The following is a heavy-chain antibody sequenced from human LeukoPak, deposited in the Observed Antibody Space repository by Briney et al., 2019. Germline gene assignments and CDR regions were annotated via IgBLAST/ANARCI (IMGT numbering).Heavy chain of an antibody. D-gene: IGHD3-16*02. CDR3: ARDWSFGGVIVDLNYFDY. CDR2: ISSSSSYI. J-gene: IGHJ4*02. V-gene: IGHV3-21*01. CDR1: GFTFSSYS. Sequence: GGSLRLSCAASGFTFSSYSMSWVRQAPGKGLEWVSSISSSSSYIYYADSVKGRFTISRDNAKNSLYLQMNSLRAEDTAMYYCARDWSFGGVIVDLNYFDYWGQGTLVTVSS.